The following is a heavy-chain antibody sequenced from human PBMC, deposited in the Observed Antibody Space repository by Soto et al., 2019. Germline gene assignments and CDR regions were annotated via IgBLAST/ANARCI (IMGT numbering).Heavy chain of an antibody. CDR3: AKDNPQHYDRSGPPAW. J-gene: IGHJ4*02. Sequence: EVQLLESGGGLVQPGGSLRLSCAAPGFTFSSYALSWVRQAPGKGLEWISVISSSGGGTYYADSVKGRFTISRDDSKNTLYLQMNSLRAEDTAVYYCAKDNPQHYDRSGPPAWWGQGTLVTVSS. D-gene: IGHD3-22*01. V-gene: IGHV3-23*01. CDR2: ISSSGGGT. CDR1: GFTFSSYA.